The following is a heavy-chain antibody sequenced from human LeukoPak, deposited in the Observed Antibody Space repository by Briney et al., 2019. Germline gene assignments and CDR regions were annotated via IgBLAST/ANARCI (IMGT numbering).Heavy chain of an antibody. D-gene: IGHD3-10*01. V-gene: IGHV3-21*01. Sequence: GGSLRLSCAASGFTFSSYSMNWVRQAPGKGLEWVSSISSSSSYIYYADSVKGRFTISRDNAKNSLYLQMNSLRAEDTAVYYCARLWFGELATLHDWFDPWGQGTLVTVSS. CDR2: ISSSSSYI. J-gene: IGHJ5*02. CDR1: GFTFSSYS. CDR3: ARLWFGELATLHDWFDP.